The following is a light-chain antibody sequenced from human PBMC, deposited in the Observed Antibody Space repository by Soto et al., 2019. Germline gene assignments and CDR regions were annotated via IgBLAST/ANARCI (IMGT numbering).Light chain of an antibody. CDR2: EAS. V-gene: IGKV1-27*01. CDR1: QDISHF. CDR3: QKYDRAPFT. Sequence: GDRITFTCRASQDISHFLAWYQHKPGKIPQLLIYEASTLQSGVPSRFSGSGSGTEFTLTISGLQPEDVATYFCQKYDRAPFTFGPGTKVDIQ. J-gene: IGKJ3*01.